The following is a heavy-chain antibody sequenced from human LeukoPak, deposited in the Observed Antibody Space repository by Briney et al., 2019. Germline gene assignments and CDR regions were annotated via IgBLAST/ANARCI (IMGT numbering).Heavy chain of an antibody. Sequence: ASVKVSCKASGYTFTGYGISWVRQAPGQGLEWMGWTSAHNDDTNYAETLQGRLTMTTDISTSTAYMELTSLRSDDTAVHYCARDWDSRNDYFDPWGQGTLVIVSS. V-gene: IGHV1-18*01. D-gene: IGHD1-1*01. J-gene: IGHJ4*02. CDR3: ARDWDSRNDYFDP. CDR2: TSAHNDDT. CDR1: GYTFTGYG.